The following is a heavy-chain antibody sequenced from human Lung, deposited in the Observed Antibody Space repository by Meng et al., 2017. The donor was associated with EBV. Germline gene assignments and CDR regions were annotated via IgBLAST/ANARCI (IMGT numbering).Heavy chain of an antibody. V-gene: IGHV4-30-4*08. J-gene: IGHJ5*02. CDR3: AREYSSSSGLPGP. CDR1: GGSIRFGDYY. D-gene: IGHD6-6*01. CDR2: IYDSGST. Sequence: QAHVQESGPGLVKPPQTLSLTCTVSGGSIRFGDYYWSWIRQPPGKGLEWIGYIYDSGSTSYNPSLMSRVTISVDTSRNQFSLKLTSVTAADTAVYYCAREYSSSSGLPGPWGQGTLVTVSS.